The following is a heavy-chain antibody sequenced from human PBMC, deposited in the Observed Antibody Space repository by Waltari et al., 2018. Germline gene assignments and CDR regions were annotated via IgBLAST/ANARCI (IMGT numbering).Heavy chain of an antibody. Sequence: EVPLVESGGGLVKPGGSLRLSCAASGLTFSSYSLNWVRQAPGKGLEWVSSISSSSSYIDYADSVKGRFTISRDNAKNSLYLQMNSLRAEDTAVYYCARNPNPTGCCNFDYWGQGTLVTVSS. CDR2: ISSSSSYI. CDR3: ARNPNPTGCCNFDY. D-gene: IGHD4-17*01. CDR1: GLTFSSYS. V-gene: IGHV3-21*01. J-gene: IGHJ4*02.